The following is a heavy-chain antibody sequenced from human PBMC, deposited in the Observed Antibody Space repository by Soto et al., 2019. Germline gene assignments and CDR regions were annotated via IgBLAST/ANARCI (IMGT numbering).Heavy chain of an antibody. D-gene: IGHD3-10*01. CDR1: GFTFGLTG. J-gene: IGHJ4*02. V-gene: IGHV3-30-3*01. Sequence: GGSLRLSCEASGFTFGLTGMHWLRQAPGKGPEWVAVVSHDGNTQYYADSVKGRFTISRDNSKSTLYLQMTSLRVDDTAVYYCARPEFLWFGEFSQWGQGTLVTVSS. CDR2: VSHDGNTQ. CDR3: ARPEFLWFGEFSQ.